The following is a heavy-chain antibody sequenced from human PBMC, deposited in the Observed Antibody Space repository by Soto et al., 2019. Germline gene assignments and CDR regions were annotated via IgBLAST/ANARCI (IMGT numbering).Heavy chain of an antibody. CDR3: ARRGYCSGGSCHTPMDY. V-gene: IGHV4-39*01. J-gene: IGHJ4*02. D-gene: IGHD2-15*01. CDR2: IYYSGST. CDR1: GGSISSSSYY. Sequence: PSETLSLTCTVSGGSISSSSYYWGWIRQPPGKGLEWIGSIYYSGSTYYNPSLKSRVTISVDTSKNQFSLKLSSVTAADTAVYYCARRGYCSGGSCHTPMDYWGQGTLVTVS.